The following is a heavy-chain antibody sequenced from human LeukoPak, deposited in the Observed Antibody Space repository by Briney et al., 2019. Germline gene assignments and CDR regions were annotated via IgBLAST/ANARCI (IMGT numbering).Heavy chain of an antibody. J-gene: IGHJ4*02. Sequence: GGSQRLSCAASGFTFTNFWMNWIRRAPGRGLEWEANIRPDGSEQFYVDSVKGRFTISRDNAKNSVYLQMNSLRADDTAVYYCAGRDSARNPWAYWGQGTLVTVS. D-gene: IGHD4-11*01. CDR1: GFTFTNFW. V-gene: IGHV3-7*01. CDR3: AGRDSARNPWAY. CDR2: IRPDGSEQ.